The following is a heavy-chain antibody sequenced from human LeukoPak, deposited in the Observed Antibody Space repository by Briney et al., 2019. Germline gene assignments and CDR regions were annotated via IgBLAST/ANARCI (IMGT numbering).Heavy chain of an antibody. V-gene: IGHV1-8*01. CDR1: GYTFTSYD. CDR3: ARAQQWLDEFDY. CDR2: MNPNSGNT. J-gene: IGHJ4*02. D-gene: IGHD6-19*01. Sequence: GASVKVSCKASGYTFTSYDINWVRQATGQGLEWMGWMNPNSGNTGYAQKFQGRVTMTRNTSISTAYTELSSLRSEDTAVYYCARAQQWLDEFDYWGQGTLVTVSS.